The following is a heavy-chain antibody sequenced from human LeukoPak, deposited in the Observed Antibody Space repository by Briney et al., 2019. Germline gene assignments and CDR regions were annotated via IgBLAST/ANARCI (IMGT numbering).Heavy chain of an antibody. J-gene: IGHJ2*01. CDR1: GGSFSGYY. D-gene: IGHD3-10*01. V-gene: IGHV4-34*01. CDR2: INHSGST. CDR3: AREMVRGVIIRRWYFDL. Sequence: SETLSLTCAVYGGSFSGYYWSWIRQPPGKGLERIGEINHSGSTNYNPSLKSRVTISVDTSKNQFSLKLSSVTAADTAVYYCAREMVRGVIIRRWYFDLWGRGTLVTVSS.